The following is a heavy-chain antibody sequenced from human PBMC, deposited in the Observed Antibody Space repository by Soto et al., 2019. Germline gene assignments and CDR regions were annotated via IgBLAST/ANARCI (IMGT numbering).Heavy chain of an antibody. CDR2: INSDGSST. CDR1: GFTFSSYW. CDR3: ARVPIVVVPAAKSSDAFDI. D-gene: IGHD2-2*01. Sequence: PGGSLRLSCAASGFTFSSYWMHWVRQAPGKGLVWVSRINSDGSSTSYADSVKGRFTISRDNAKNTLYLQMNSLRAEDTAVYYCARVPIVVVPAAKSSDAFDIWGQGTMVTVSS. J-gene: IGHJ3*02. V-gene: IGHV3-74*01.